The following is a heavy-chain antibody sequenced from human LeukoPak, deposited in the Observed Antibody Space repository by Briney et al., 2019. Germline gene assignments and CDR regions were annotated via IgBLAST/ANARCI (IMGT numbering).Heavy chain of an antibody. Sequence: PSETLSLTCTASSGSISSTSYYWGWIRQPPGKGLEWIGEINHSGSTNYNPSLKSRVTISVDTSKNQFSLKLSSVTAADTAVYYCAAKYSSGPKPQYYGMDVWGQGTTVTVSS. CDR3: AAKYSSGPKPQYYGMDV. J-gene: IGHJ6*02. CDR1: SGSISSTSYY. CDR2: INHSGST. D-gene: IGHD6-19*01. V-gene: IGHV4-39*07.